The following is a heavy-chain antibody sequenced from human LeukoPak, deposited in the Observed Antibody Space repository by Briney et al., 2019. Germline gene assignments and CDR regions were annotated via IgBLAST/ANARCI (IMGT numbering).Heavy chain of an antibody. J-gene: IGHJ4*02. V-gene: IGHV4-39*01. CDR1: GGSISSSSYY. CDR2: IYYSGSI. Sequence: PSETLSLTCTVSGGSISSSSYYWGWIRQPPGKGLEWIGSIYYSGSIYYNPSLKSRVTLSVDTSKNQFSLKLSSVTAADTAVYYCARLLRMGATYFDYWGQGTLVTVSS. D-gene: IGHD1-26*01. CDR3: ARLLRMGATYFDY.